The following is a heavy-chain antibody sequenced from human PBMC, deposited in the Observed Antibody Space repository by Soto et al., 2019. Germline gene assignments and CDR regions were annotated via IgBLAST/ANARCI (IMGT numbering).Heavy chain of an antibody. Sequence: GASVKVSCKASGYTFTSYDINWVRQASGQGLEWMGWMNPNSGNTGYAQKFQGGVTMTRNTSISTAYMELSSLRSEDTAVYYCAREGLWFGESRCMDVWGQGTTVTVSS. CDR3: AREGLWFGESRCMDV. V-gene: IGHV1-8*01. CDR2: MNPNSGNT. D-gene: IGHD3-10*01. CDR1: GYTFTSYD. J-gene: IGHJ6*02.